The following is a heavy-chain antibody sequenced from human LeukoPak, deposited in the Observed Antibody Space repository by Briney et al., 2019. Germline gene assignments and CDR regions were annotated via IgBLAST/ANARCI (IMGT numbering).Heavy chain of an antibody. CDR1: GFTFDDYA. J-gene: IGHJ4*02. D-gene: IGHD5-12*01. Sequence: GGSLRLSCAASGFTFDDYAMHWVRQAPGKGPEWVSGISWNSGSIGYADSVKGRFTISRDNAKNSLYLQMNSLRAEDTALYYCAKGSGYDYGSFDYWGQGTLVTVSS. CDR2: ISWNSGSI. V-gene: IGHV3-9*01. CDR3: AKGSGYDYGSFDY.